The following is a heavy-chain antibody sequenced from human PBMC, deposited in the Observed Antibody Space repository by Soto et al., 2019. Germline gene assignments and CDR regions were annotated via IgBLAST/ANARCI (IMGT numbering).Heavy chain of an antibody. D-gene: IGHD4-4*01. CDR1: GGTFSTYT. J-gene: IGHJ5*02. CDR2: IIPIIGII. V-gene: IGHV1-69*04. CDR3: AGDPDSHYNDSHASSYP. Sequence: SVKVSCKASGGTFSTYTITWVRQSPGQGLEWMGRIIPIIGIINYAQKFQGRVTISADKFTGTAYMELTGLRSDDTAVYYCAGDPDSHYNDSHASSYPWGQGTQVTVSS.